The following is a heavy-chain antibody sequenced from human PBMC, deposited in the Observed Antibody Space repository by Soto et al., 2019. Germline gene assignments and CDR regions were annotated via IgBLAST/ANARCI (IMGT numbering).Heavy chain of an antibody. CDR3: AKEIAVVVAETSYYFGLDV. CDR2: ISWDGNST. Sequence: PGGSQRVSCAASGFKFDDYTLHWVLQAPGKGLEWVSLISWDGNSTYYADSVKGRFTISRYKSKNSLYLEMNILRREYTALYYCAKEIAVVVAETSYYFGLDVWRQGTSVTVS. D-gene: IGHD2-2*01. CDR1: GFKFDDYT. J-gene: IGHJ6*02. V-gene: IGHV3-43*01.